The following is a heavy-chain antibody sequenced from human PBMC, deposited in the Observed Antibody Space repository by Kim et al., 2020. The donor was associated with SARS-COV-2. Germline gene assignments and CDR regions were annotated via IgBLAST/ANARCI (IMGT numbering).Heavy chain of an antibody. CDR2: IIPIFGTA. Sequence: SVKVSCKASGGTFSSYAISWVRQAPGQGLEWMGGIIPIFGTANYAQKFQGRVTITADESTSTAYMELSSLRSEDTAVYYCASLWFGEFPPARSWFDPWGQGTLVTVSS. D-gene: IGHD3-10*01. CDR3: ASLWFGEFPPARSWFDP. V-gene: IGHV1-69*13. J-gene: IGHJ5*02. CDR1: GGTFSSYA.